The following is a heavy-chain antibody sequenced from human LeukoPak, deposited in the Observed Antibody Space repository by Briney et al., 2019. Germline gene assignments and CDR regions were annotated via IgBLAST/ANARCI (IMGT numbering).Heavy chain of an antibody. CDR3: AKTYYYGSGSYPQYYMDV. Sequence: SVKVSCKASGGTFSSYAISWVRQAPGQGLEWMGGIIPIFGTANYAQKFQGRVTITADESTSTAYMELSSLRSEDTAVYYCAKTYYYGSGSYPQYYMDVWGKGTTVTISS. J-gene: IGHJ6*03. CDR1: GGTFSSYA. CDR2: IIPIFGTA. D-gene: IGHD3-10*01. V-gene: IGHV1-69*01.